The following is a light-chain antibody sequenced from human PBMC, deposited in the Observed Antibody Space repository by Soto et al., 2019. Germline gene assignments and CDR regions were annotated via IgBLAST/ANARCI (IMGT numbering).Light chain of an antibody. J-gene: IGLJ1*01. Sequence: QSVLTQPPSASGTPGQRVTISCSGSSSNIGSNTVNCYQQLPGTAPKLLIYSNNQRPSGVPDRFSDSKSGTSASLAISGLQSEDEADYYCAAWDDSLNGYVFGTGTRSPS. V-gene: IGLV1-44*01. CDR1: SSNIGSNT. CDR2: SNN. CDR3: AAWDDSLNGYV.